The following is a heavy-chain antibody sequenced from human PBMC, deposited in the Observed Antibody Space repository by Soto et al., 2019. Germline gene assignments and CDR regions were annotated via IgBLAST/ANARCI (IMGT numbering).Heavy chain of an antibody. J-gene: IGHJ5*02. CDR1: GYSISSGYY. Sequence: SETLSLTCAVSGYSISSGYYWAWIRQPPGKGLEWIGSIYHSGSTSYNPSLKNRVAISIDTSKNQFSLKLTSVTAADTAVYYCARDDNWFDPWGQGTLVTVSS. V-gene: IGHV4-38-2*02. CDR3: ARDDNWFDP. CDR2: IYHSGST.